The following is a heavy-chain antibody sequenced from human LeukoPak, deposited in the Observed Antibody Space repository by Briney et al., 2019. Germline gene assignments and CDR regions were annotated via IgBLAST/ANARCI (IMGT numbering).Heavy chain of an antibody. CDR3: ARRDGSLTD. J-gene: IGHJ4*02. Sequence: SETLSLTCTVSGGSISSSGYYWGWLRQPPGKGLEWIGSIYYSGTTYYNPSLKSRVTISTDTSKNQFSLKLRSVTAADTAVYYCARRDGSLTDWGQGIQVTVSS. CDR2: IYYSGTT. D-gene: IGHD1-26*01. V-gene: IGHV4-39*01. CDR1: GGSISSSGYY.